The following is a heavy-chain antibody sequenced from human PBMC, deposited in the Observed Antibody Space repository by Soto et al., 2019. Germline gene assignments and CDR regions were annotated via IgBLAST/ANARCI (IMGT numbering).Heavy chain of an antibody. D-gene: IGHD3-10*01. CDR2: INPNSGGT. CDR3: AREGNYYYYYGMDV. J-gene: IGHJ6*02. CDR1: GYTFTGYY. Sequence: GASVKVSCTASGYTFTGYYMHWVRQAPGQGLEWMGWINPNSGGTNYAQKFQGWVTMTRDTSISTAYMELSRLRSDDTAVYYCAREGNYYYYYGMDVWGQGTTVTVSS. V-gene: IGHV1-2*04.